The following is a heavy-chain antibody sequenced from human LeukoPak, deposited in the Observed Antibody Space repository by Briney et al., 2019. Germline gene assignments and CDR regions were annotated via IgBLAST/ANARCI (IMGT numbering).Heavy chain of an antibody. CDR2: ISGSGSTI. CDR3: ARDPYYYDSGSFAAFDI. D-gene: IGHD3-10*01. Sequence: GGSLRLSCAASGFTFSSYSMNWVRQAPGKGLEWVSYISGSGSTIYYADSVKGRFTISRDNAKNSLYLQMNSLRAEDTAVYYCARDPYYYDSGSFAAFDIWGQGTMVTVSS. V-gene: IGHV3-48*04. CDR1: GFTFSSYS. J-gene: IGHJ3*02.